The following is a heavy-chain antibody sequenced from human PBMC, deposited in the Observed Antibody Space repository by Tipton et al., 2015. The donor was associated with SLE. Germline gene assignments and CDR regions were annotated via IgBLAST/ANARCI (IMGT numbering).Heavy chain of an antibody. CDR2: ISGGGGST. D-gene: IGHD3-10*01. V-gene: IGHV3-23*04. CDR1: GFTFSSYA. CDR3: AGASWSYGFFDY. Sequence: QLVQSGGGLIQSGGSLRLSCATSGFTFSSYALSWVRRAPGKGLEWVSAISGGGGSTYYADFVKGRFTISRDNSKNTVYLDMLSLRADDTAMYYCAGASWSYGFFDYRGQGTLVTVSP. J-gene: IGHJ4*02.